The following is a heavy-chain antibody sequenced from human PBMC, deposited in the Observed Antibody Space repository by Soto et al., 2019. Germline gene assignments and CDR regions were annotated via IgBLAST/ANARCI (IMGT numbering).Heavy chain of an antibody. V-gene: IGHV1-46*01. CDR2: INPLPTSGST. CDR1: GYIFTNYY. J-gene: IGHJ4*02. Sequence: QVQLVQSGAEVKKPGASVKVSCKASGYIFTNYYIHWVRQAPGQGLEWMAIINPLPTSGSTNYAQKFQGRVTVAREPCTSTVYMELSSLKSDATAIYYCARYLAAAAYWGQGTLVAVSS. CDR3: ARYLAAAAY. D-gene: IGHD6-25*01.